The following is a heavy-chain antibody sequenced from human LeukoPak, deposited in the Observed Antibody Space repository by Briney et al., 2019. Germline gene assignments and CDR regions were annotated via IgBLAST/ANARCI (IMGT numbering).Heavy chain of an antibody. D-gene: IGHD1-20*01. CDR3: ANSPHITGSDF. V-gene: IGHV3-30*18. J-gene: IGHJ4*02. CDR2: ISYDGNEK. CDR1: GFSFGSYG. Sequence: GGSLRLSCAASGFSFGSYGMDWVRQAPRRGLEWVAIISYDGNEKYYADSVKGRFTISRDNSKDTLFLHMSSLRTEDTAVYYCANSPHITGSDFWGQGTLVTVSS.